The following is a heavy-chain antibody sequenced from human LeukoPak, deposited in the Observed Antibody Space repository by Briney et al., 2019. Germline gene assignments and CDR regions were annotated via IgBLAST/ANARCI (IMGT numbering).Heavy chain of an antibody. D-gene: IGHD3-22*01. CDR3: ASRYYYDTRGYFLH. CDR1: GNSIRSSSYY. V-gene: IGHV4-39*01. Sequence: PSETLSLTCTVSGNSIRSSSYYWGWIRQSPEKGLEWIGSIYYSGSTYYSASFKSRVTISVDTSQNQFSLKLRSVTAADRAVYYCASRYYYDTRGYFLHWGHGTLVTVSS. CDR2: IYYSGST. J-gene: IGHJ1*01.